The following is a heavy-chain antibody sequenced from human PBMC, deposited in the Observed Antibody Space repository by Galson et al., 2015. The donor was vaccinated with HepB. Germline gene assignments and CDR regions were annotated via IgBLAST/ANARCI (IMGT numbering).Heavy chain of an antibody. V-gene: IGHV3-7*03. CDR3: ARRISLVRGIITKPDYYYGMDV. Sequence: SLRLSCAASEFTFSSYWMNWVRQAPGKGLEWVANINPDGSEKYYVASLKGRFTTPRDNDKNSLYLQMDSLRAEDTAVYYCARRISLVRGIITKPDYYYGMDVWGQGTTVTV. CDR1: EFTFSSYW. J-gene: IGHJ6*02. D-gene: IGHD3-10*01. CDR2: INPDGSEK.